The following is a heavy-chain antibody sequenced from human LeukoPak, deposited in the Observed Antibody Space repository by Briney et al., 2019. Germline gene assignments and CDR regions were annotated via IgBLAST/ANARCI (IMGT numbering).Heavy chain of an antibody. Sequence: SETLSLTCTVSGGSISSYYWNWIRQPPGRGLEWIGDIYYSGITNYNSSLKSRVTISVDTSKKQFSLRLSSVTAADTAMYFCARRMGWQRSFFCDSWGQGNLVTVSS. CDR1: GGSISSYY. V-gene: IGHV4-59*08. J-gene: IGHJ4*02. CDR3: ARRMGWQRSFFCDS. CDR2: IYYSGIT. D-gene: IGHD4-23*01.